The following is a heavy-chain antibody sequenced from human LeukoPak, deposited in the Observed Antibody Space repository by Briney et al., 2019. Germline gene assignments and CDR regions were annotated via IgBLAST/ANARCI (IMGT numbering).Heavy chain of an antibody. CDR2: IYYSGST. Sequence: PSETLSLTCTVSGGSISSYYWSWIRQPPGKGLEWIGYIYYSGSTNYYPSLKSRVTISVDTSKNQFSLKLSSVTAADTAVYYCAREYSSSHSTYNWFDPWGQGTLVTVSA. CDR1: GGSISSYY. J-gene: IGHJ5*02. D-gene: IGHD6-13*01. CDR3: AREYSSSHSTYNWFDP. V-gene: IGHV4-59*01.